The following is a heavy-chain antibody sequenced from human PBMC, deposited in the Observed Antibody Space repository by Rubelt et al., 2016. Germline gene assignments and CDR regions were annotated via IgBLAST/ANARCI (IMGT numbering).Heavy chain of an antibody. CDR3: AVGGWPGGFDY. V-gene: IGHV3-9*01. CDR2: ISWNSGSI. J-gene: IGHJ4*02. Sequence: RLSCAASGFTFSSYAMHWVRQAPGKGLEWVSGISWNSGSIGYADSVKGRFTISRDNAKNSLYLQMNSLRAEDTALYYCAVGGWPGGFDYWGQGTLVTVSS. D-gene: IGHD6-19*01. CDR1: GFTFSSYA.